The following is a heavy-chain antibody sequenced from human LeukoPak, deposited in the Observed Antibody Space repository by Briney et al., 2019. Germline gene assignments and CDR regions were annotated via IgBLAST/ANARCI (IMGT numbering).Heavy chain of an antibody. J-gene: IGHJ5*02. CDR1: GGSISSGGYS. CDR3: ARSHYYDSSGSQNNWFDP. D-gene: IGHD3-22*01. Sequence: SQTLSLTCAVSGGSISSGGYSWSWIRQPPGKGLEWIGEINHSGSTNYNPSLKSRVTISVDTSKNQFSLKLSSVTAADTAVYYCARSHYYDSSGSQNNWFDPWDQGTLVTVSS. CDR2: INHSGST. V-gene: IGHV4-30-2*01.